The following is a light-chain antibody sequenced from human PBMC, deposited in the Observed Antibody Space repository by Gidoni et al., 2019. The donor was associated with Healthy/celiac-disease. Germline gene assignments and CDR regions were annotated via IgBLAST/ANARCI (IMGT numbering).Light chain of an antibody. CDR1: QSVSSY. Sequence: EIVLTQSPATLSLSPGERATLSCRASQSVSSYLAWYQQKRGQAPRLLIYDASNRATGIPARFSGSGSGTDFTLTISSLEPEDFAVYYCQQRSNWPPTFGQGTKPEIK. CDR2: DAS. V-gene: IGKV3-11*01. CDR3: QQRSNWPPT. J-gene: IGKJ2*01.